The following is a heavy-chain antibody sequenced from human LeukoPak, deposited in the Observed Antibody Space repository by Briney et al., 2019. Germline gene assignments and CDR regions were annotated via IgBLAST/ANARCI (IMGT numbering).Heavy chain of an antibody. CDR1: GYSISSGYY. V-gene: IGHV4-38-2*02. J-gene: IGHJ4*02. Sequence: SETLSLTCTVSGYSISSGYYWGWIRQPPGKGLEWIGSIYYSGSTYYNPSLKSRVTISVDTSKNQFSLKLSSVTAADTAVYYCAREPWGAVTTGYYFDYWGQGTLVTVSS. D-gene: IGHD4-17*01. CDR3: AREPWGAVTTGYYFDY. CDR2: IYYSGST.